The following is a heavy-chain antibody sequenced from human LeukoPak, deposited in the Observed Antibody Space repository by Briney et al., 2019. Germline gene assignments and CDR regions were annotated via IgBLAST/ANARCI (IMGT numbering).Heavy chain of an antibody. CDR2: IWYDGSND. J-gene: IGHJ5*02. D-gene: IGHD2-8*02. V-gene: IGHV3-33*01. Sequence: PGKSLRLSCAASGFTFSHYAMFWVRQAPGKGLEWVALIWYDGSNDIYGDSVKGRFTISRDNSKNTLYLQMDSLRVEDTATYYCAREGCTGSACLTHWLDPWGQGTLVTVSS. CDR3: AREGCTGSACLTHWLDP. CDR1: GFTFSHYA.